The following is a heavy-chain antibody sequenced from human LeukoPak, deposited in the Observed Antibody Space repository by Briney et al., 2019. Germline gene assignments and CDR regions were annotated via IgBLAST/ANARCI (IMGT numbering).Heavy chain of an antibody. J-gene: IGHJ4*02. CDR2: FYYSGST. CDR3: ARLYYDSSGYYYFDN. D-gene: IGHD3-22*01. V-gene: IGHV4-59*01. CDR1: GGSISSYY. Sequence: SETLSLTCTVSGGSISSYYWSWIRQPPGKGLEWIGHFYYSGSTNYNPFLKSRVTVSVDTSKNQFSLKLSSVTAADTAVYYCARLYYDSSGYYYFDNWGQGTLVTVSS.